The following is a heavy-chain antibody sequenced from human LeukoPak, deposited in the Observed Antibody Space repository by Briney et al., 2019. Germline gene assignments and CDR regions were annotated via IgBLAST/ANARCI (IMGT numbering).Heavy chain of an antibody. CDR1: GYSFTSYW. CDR3: ARNTLGGSGYGNAFDI. CDR2: IYPGDSDT. V-gene: IGHV5-51*01. D-gene: IGHD3-10*01. J-gene: IGHJ3*02. Sequence: GESLKISCKGSGYSFTSYWIGWVRQMPGKGLEWMGIIYPGDSDTRYSPSFQGQVTISADKSISTAYLQWSSLKASDTAMYYCARNTLGGSGYGNAFDIWGQGTMVTVSS.